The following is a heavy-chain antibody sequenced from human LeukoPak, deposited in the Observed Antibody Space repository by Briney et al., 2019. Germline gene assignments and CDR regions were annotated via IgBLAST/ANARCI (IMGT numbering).Heavy chain of an antibody. V-gene: IGHV3-30-3*01. CDR1: GFILSEYA. J-gene: IGHJ4*02. D-gene: IGHD3-22*01. Sequence: GGSLRLSCAGSGFILSEYAMHWVRQAPGKGLEWVAVISYDGSNKYYADSVKGRFTVSRDNSKNTLYLQMNSLRPEYTAVYYCARVSDSSGYGDYWGQGTLVTASS. CDR3: ARVSDSSGYGDY. CDR2: ISYDGSNK.